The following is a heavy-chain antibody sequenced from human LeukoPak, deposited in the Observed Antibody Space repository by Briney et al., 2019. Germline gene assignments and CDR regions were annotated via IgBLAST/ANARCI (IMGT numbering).Heavy chain of an antibody. Sequence: GGSLRLSCAASGFTFSSYGMHWVRQAPGKGLEWVAVISYDGSNKYYADSVKGRFTISRDNSKNTLYLQMNSLRAEDTAVYYCAKAAAAAVQLEDFFDYWGQGTLVTVSS. CDR2: ISYDGSNK. CDR1: GFTFSSYG. D-gene: IGHD6-13*01. V-gene: IGHV3-30*18. CDR3: AKAAAAAVQLEDFFDY. J-gene: IGHJ4*02.